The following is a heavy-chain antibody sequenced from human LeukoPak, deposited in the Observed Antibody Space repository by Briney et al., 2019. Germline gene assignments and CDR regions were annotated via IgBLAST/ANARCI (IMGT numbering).Heavy chain of an antibody. D-gene: IGHD4-17*01. CDR3: AVDNVITTVTTDY. Sequence: SVKVSCKASGGTFSSYAISWVRQAPGQGLEWMGRIIPIFGTANYAQKFQGRVTITTDESTSTAYMELSSLRSEDTAVYYCAVDNVITTVTTDYWGQGTLVTVSA. J-gene: IGHJ4*02. CDR2: IIPIFGTA. V-gene: IGHV1-69*05. CDR1: GGTFSSYA.